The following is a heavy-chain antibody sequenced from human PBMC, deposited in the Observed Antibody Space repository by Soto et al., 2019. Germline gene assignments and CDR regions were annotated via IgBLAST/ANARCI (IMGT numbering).Heavy chain of an antibody. CDR2: ISAHNGNT. D-gene: IGHD2-15*01. Sequence: QLVQSGPEVKKPGASVKVSCKASGYTFTDYGISWVRQAPGQGLELMGWISAHNGNTYYAQNFQGRVTVTTDTSTSTAYMELRSLTSDDTAVYYCARACRVNCREAYFMDVWGKGTSVTVSS. J-gene: IGHJ6*03. CDR1: GYTFTDYG. V-gene: IGHV1-18*01. CDR3: ARACRVNCREAYFMDV.